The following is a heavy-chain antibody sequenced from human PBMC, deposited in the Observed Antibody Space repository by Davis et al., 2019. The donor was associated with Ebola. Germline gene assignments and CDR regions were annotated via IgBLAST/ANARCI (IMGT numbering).Heavy chain of an antibody. Sequence: GGSLRLSCAASGFTFSSYWMSWVRQAPGKGLEWVANIKQDGTNKYYADSVKGRFTISRDNSKNTLYLQMNSLRAEDTAVYYCAKEGDYYGSGSYGDYWGQGTLVTVSS. CDR2: IKQDGTNK. CDR3: AKEGDYYGSGSYGDY. J-gene: IGHJ4*02. D-gene: IGHD3-10*01. CDR1: GFTFSSYW. V-gene: IGHV3-7*01.